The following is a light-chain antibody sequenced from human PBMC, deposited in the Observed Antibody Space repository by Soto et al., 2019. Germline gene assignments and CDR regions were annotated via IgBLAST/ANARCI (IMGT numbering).Light chain of an antibody. CDR3: QQYGSSPPDT. V-gene: IGKV3-20*01. Sequence: EIVLTQSPGTLSLSPGERATLSCRASQSVSSSYLAWYQQKPGQAPRLLIYGASSRATGIPDRFSGSGSGTDFTFTISRLEPEDLAVYYCQQYGSSPPDTFGQGTRLEIK. J-gene: IGKJ5*01. CDR1: QSVSSSY. CDR2: GAS.